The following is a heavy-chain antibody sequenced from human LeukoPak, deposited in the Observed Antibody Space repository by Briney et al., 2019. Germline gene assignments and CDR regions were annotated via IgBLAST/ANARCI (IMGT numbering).Heavy chain of an antibody. CDR3: VKGVGSSRPSNWLDP. V-gene: IGHV3-30*19. D-gene: IGHD6-13*01. J-gene: IGHJ5*02. CDR2: ISYDGSKE. Sequence: GGSLRLSCAASGFSFSNYGMHWVRQAPGKGLEWVAVISYDGSKEYYSDFVKGRFTISRDNSETTLYLQMDSLRPEDTAIYYCVKGVGSSRPSNWLDPWGQGTLVTVSS. CDR1: GFSFSNYG.